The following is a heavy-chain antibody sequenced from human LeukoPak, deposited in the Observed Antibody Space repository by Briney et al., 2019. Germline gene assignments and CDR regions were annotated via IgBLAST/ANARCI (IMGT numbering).Heavy chain of an antibody. Sequence: PGRSLRLSCAASGFTFSSYGMHWVRQAPGKGLEWVAVISYDGSNKYYADSVKGRFTISRDNSKNTLYLQMNSLRAEDTAVYYCAKELVVRGVTPYYYYYYMDVWGKGTTVTVSS. V-gene: IGHV3-30*18. CDR3: AKELVVRGVTPYYYYYYMDV. CDR1: GFTFSSYG. J-gene: IGHJ6*03. D-gene: IGHD3-10*01. CDR2: ISYDGSNK.